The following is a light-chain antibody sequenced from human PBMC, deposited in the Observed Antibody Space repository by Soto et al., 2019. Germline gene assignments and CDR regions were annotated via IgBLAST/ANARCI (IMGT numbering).Light chain of an antibody. V-gene: IGLV2-14*01. J-gene: IGLJ2*01. Sequence: QSALTQPVSVSGSPGQSITISCTGTSSDVGGYNYVSWYQQHPGKAPKLMIYDVSNRPSGVSNRFSGSKSDNTASLTISGLQAEDEADYYCSSYTSSSSYVVFGGGTKLTVL. CDR3: SSYTSSSSYVV. CDR1: SSDVGGYNY. CDR2: DVS.